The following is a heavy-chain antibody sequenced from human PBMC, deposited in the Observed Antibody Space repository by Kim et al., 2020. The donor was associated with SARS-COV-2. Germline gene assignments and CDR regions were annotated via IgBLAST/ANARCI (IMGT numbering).Heavy chain of an antibody. CDR1: GFTFSSYA. V-gene: IGHV3-64*01. CDR2: ISSNGGST. D-gene: IGHD6-13*01. Sequence: GGSLRLSCAASGFTFSSYAMHWVRQAPGKGLEYVSAISSNGGSTYYANSVKGRFPISRDNSKNTLYLQMGSLRAEDMAVYYCARERLNGDSPVAFDIWG. CDR3: ARERLNGDSPVAFDI. J-gene: IGHJ3*02.